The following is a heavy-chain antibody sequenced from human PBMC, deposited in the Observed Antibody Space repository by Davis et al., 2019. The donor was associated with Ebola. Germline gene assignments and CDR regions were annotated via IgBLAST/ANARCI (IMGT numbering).Heavy chain of an antibody. V-gene: IGHV3-23*01. D-gene: IGHD1-26*01. Sequence: GGSLRLSCAASGFTSSTYAMGWVRQAPGKGLEWVSDISSGGGAPYYEDSVKGRFTTFRDNPKNTRYLQMNSLRADDTAVYYCAKQRGVGAIDYDYWGRGTVVTVSS. J-gene: IGHJ4*02. CDR1: GFTSSTYA. CDR3: AKQRGVGAIDYDY. CDR2: ISSGGGAP.